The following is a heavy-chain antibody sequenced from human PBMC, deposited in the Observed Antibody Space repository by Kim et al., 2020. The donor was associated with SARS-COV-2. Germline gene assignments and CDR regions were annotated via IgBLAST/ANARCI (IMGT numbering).Heavy chain of an antibody. J-gene: IGHJ4*02. CDR2: IYYSGST. V-gene: IGHV4-59*13. Sequence: SETLSLTCTVSGGSISSYYWSWIRQPPGKGLEWIGYIYYSGSTNYNPSLKSRVTISVDTSKNQFSLKLSSVTAADTAVYYCAREIRHPSISDVDFYLGFGYYFDYWGQGTLVTVSS. CDR3: AREIRHPSISDVDFYLGFGYYFDY. CDR1: GGSISSYY. D-gene: IGHD3-10*01.